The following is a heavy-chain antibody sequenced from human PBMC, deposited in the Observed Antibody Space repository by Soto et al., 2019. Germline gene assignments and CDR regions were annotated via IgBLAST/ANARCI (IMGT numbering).Heavy chain of an antibody. CDR3: ARGTFSYGPNLHYFDF. J-gene: IGHJ4*02. CDR1: GGSISSGGHS. CDR2: IFHTGGT. Sequence: QLQLQESGAGLVKPSQTLSLTCTVSGGSISSGGHSWSWIRQPPGKGLEWIGFIFHTGGTYYTPSLQSRLSGSLDLSRNQFSLKLYSVTAADTAIYYCARGTFSYGPNLHYFDFWGQGSLVTVSS. D-gene: IGHD5-18*01. V-gene: IGHV4-30-2*01.